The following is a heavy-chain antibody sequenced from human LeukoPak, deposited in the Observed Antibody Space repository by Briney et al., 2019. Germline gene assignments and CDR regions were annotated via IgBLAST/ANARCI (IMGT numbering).Heavy chain of an antibody. CDR2: ISSSGSTI. V-gene: IGHV3-11*04. Sequence: PGGSLRLSCAASGFTFSDYYMSWIRQAPGKGLEWVSYISSSGSTIYYADSVKGRFTISRDNVKNSLYLQVSSLRAEDTAVYYCVRDGREGFDIWGHGTLVIVSS. J-gene: IGHJ3*02. D-gene: IGHD5-24*01. CDR3: VRDGREGFDI. CDR1: GFTFSDYY.